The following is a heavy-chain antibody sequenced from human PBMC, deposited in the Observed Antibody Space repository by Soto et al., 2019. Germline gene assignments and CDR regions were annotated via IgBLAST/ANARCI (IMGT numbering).Heavy chain of an antibody. D-gene: IGHD5-18*01. J-gene: IGHJ4*02. V-gene: IGHV1-18*01. CDR2: IGGYKGNT. Sequence: ASVKVSCKASGYTFTNYGVSWVRQAPGQGLEWMGWIGGYKGNTNYAQKFQGRVTLTTDTSTSTAYMELRSLRSDDTAVYYCAPHTLDTGMPSGYWGQGTLVTVSS. CDR3: APHTLDTGMPSGY. CDR1: GYTFTNYG.